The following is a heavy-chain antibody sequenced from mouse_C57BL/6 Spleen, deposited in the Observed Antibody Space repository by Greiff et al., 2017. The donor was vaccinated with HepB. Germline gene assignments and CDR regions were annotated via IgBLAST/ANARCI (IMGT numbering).Heavy chain of an antibody. CDR2: IYPGDGDT. V-gene: IGHV1-82*01. Sequence: VQLQQSGPELVKPGASVKISCKASGYAFSSSWMNWVKQRPGKGLEWIGRIYPGDGDTNYNGKFKGKATLTADKSSSTAYMQLSSLTSEDSTVYFCAVVADWYFDVWGTGTTVTVSS. CDR3: AVVADWYFDV. CDR1: GYAFSSSW. D-gene: IGHD1-1*01. J-gene: IGHJ1*03.